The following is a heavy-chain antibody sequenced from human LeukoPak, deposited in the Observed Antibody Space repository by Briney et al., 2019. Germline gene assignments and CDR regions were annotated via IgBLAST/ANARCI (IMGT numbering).Heavy chain of an antibody. CDR3: ARNQYITIFGVVIPYFDY. J-gene: IGHJ4*02. CDR2: TYYRSKWYN. Sequence: SQTLSLTCAISGDSVSSNSAAWNWIRQSPSRGLEWLGRTYYRSKWYNDYAVSVKSRITINPDTSKNQFSLQLNSVTPEDTAVYYCARNQYITIFGVVIPYFDYWGQGTLVTVSS. D-gene: IGHD3-3*01. V-gene: IGHV6-1*01. CDR1: GDSVSSNSAA.